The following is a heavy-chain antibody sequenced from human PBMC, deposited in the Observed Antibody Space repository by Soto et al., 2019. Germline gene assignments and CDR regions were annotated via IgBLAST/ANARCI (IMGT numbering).Heavy chain of an antibody. Sequence: SETLSLTCTVSGDSISTFYWGWMRQSPGKELEWIGYVYYTGSTNYNPSLRSRVTISVDRSKNQFSLKLTSANAADTAVYYCARGRTVRNYADDSSDYFYFFDYWGQGTQVTVSS. CDR3: ARGRTVRNYADDSSDYFYFFDY. V-gene: IGHV4-59*01. CDR2: VYYTGST. J-gene: IGHJ4*02. D-gene: IGHD3-22*01. CDR1: GDSISTFY.